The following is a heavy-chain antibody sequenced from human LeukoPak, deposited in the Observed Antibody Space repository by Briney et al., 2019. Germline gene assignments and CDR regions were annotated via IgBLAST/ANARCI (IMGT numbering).Heavy chain of an antibody. CDR1: GYTFTSYA. Sequence: ASVKVSCKASGYTFTSYAMHWVRQAPGQRLEWMGWISTYNGKTNYAQKIQGRVTMTRDTSISTAYMELSRLRSDDTAVYYCATILNYFDYWGQGTLVTVSS. V-gene: IGHV1-3*04. J-gene: IGHJ4*02. CDR3: ATILNYFDY. D-gene: IGHD3-9*01. CDR2: ISTYNGKT.